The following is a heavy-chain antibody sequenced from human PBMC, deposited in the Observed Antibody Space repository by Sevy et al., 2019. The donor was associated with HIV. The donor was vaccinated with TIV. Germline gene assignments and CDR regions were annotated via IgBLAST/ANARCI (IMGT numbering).Heavy chain of an antibody. D-gene: IGHD1-7*01. CDR3: ARGGPQTTSYYYYGMDV. Sequence: ETLSLTCTVYGGSLSGYYWTWIRQPPGKGLEWIGEINHSGSTNYNPSLKSRVTISVDTSKNHFSLKLTSLTAADTAAYYCARGGPQTTSYYYYGMDVWGQGTTVTVSS. CDR1: GGSLSGYY. J-gene: IGHJ6*02. V-gene: IGHV4-34*01. CDR2: INHSGST.